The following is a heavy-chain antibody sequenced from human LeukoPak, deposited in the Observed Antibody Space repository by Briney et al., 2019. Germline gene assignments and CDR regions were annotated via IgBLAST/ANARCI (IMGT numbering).Heavy chain of an antibody. J-gene: IGHJ3*02. V-gene: IGHV3-33*08. CDR3: VRRGPGDAFDI. CDR2: IWYDGSNR. CDR1: GFIFRSYA. D-gene: IGHD6-25*01. Sequence: PGGSLRLSCAASGFIFRSYAMNWVRQAPGKGPEWVAVIWYDGSNRDYADSMKGRLTISRDNSKNTLYLQMNSLRAEDTAVYYCVRRGPGDAFDIWGQGTMVTVSS.